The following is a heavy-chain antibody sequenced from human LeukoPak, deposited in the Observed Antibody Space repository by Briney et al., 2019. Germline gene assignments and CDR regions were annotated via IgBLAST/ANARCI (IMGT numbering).Heavy chain of an antibody. V-gene: IGHV4-30-2*01. J-gene: IGHJ6*02. D-gene: IGHD2-8*01. CDR1: GDSISSGSYY. CDR3: ARGGVMVAGTPYYYYGMDV. CDR2: VYHNGNT. Sequence: PSQTLSLTCTVSGDSISSGSYYWSWIRQPPGKDLEWIGYVYHNGNTNYNPSLKSRVTMSVVRSKNQFSLKLSFVTAADTAVYYCARGGVMVAGTPYYYYGMDVWGQGTTVTVSS.